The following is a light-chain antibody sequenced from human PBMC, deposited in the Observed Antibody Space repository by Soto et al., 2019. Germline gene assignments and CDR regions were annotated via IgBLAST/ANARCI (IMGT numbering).Light chain of an antibody. CDR1: QSVSSSY. CDR3: PQYGGSPM. V-gene: IGKV3-20*01. CDR2: GTS. J-gene: IGKJ2*01. Sequence: EIVLTQSPATLSLSPGERASLSCRASQSVSSSYLAWHQQKPDQAPRLLIYGTSNRATDILSRFSGSGSGTAFTLTITRLEPEDFAVYYWPQYGGSPMFGKGTKLEIK.